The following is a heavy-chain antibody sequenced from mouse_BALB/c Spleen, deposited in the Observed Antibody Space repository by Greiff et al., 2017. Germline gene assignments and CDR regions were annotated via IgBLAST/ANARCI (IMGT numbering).Heavy chain of an antibody. CDR2: INPYNGDT. CDR3: ARCYYGSSPSAMDY. Sequence: EVKLQESGPELVKPGASVKISCKASGYSFTGYFMNWVMQSHGKSLEWIGRINPYNGDTFYNQKFKGKATLTVDKSSSTAHMELRSLASEDSAVYYCARCYYGSSPSAMDYWGQGTSVTVSS. CDR1: GYSFTGYF. V-gene: IGHV1-20*02. J-gene: IGHJ4*01. D-gene: IGHD1-1*01.